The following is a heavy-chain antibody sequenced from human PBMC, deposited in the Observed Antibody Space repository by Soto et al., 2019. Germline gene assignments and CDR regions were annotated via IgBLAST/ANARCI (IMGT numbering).Heavy chain of an antibody. CDR3: AKDNSYADYYYYGMDV. CDR1: GFTFSSYG. CDR2: ISYDGSNK. Sequence: PGGSLRLSCAASGFTFSSYGMHWVRQAPGKGLEWVAVISYDGSNKYYADSVKGRFTISRDNSKNTLYLQMNSLRAEDMAVYYCAKDNSYADYYYYGMDVWGQGTTVTVSS. J-gene: IGHJ6*02. V-gene: IGHV3-30*18. D-gene: IGHD2-2*01.